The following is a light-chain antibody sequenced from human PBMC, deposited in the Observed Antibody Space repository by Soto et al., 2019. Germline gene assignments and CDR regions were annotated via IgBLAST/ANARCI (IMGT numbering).Light chain of an antibody. Sequence: QPVLTQPPSVSGAPGQRVTISCKGSASNVGAGYDVHWYQQVPGAAPKVLISANSDRPSGVPDRFSGSKSGTSASLAITGLQAEDEADYYCQSYDSSLSALIFGGGTKVTVL. V-gene: IGLV1-40*01. CDR1: ASNVGAGYD. CDR3: QSYDSSLSALI. J-gene: IGLJ2*01. CDR2: ANS.